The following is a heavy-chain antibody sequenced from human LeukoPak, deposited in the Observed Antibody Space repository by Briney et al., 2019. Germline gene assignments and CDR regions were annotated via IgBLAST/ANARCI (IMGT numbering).Heavy chain of an antibody. CDR3: ATHVDATRGYYFED. CDR1: GGSISRNNYY. CDR2: VYYTAST. V-gene: IGHV4-39*01. D-gene: IGHD5-18*01. J-gene: IGHJ4*02. Sequence: KPSETLSLTCTVSGGSISRNNYYWGWIRQPPGKGLEWIGTVYYTASTSYNPSLKSRVTISVDTSKNQFSLKLSSVTAADTAIYYCATHVDATRGYYFEDWGQGTLVTVSS.